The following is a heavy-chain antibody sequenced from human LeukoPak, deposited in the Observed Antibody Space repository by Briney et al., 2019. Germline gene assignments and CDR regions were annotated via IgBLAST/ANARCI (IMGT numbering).Heavy chain of an antibody. CDR3: ARDVTCGGDCYDSPDAFDI. Sequence: GGSLRLSCAASGFTFSRYWMHWVRQAPGKGLVWVSRINTDGRTITYADSVKGRFTISRDNAKNTLYLQMNSLRAEDTAVYYCARDVTCGGDCYDSPDAFDIWGQGTMVTVSS. CDR2: INTDGRTI. J-gene: IGHJ3*02. V-gene: IGHV3-74*01. CDR1: GFTFSRYW. D-gene: IGHD2-21*02.